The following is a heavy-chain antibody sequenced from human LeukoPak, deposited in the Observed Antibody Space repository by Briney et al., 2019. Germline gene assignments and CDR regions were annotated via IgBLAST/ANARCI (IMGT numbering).Heavy chain of an antibody. CDR2: IYYSGRT. CDR1: GGSISSHF. V-gene: IGHV4-59*11. CDR3: ARDPERGDGYGFDI. D-gene: IGHD3-10*01. J-gene: IGHJ3*02. Sequence: SETLSLTCTVSGGSISSHFWNWIRQPPGKGLEWIGYIYYSGRTNYNPSLQSRVTISVDTSKTQFPLKLSSMTAADTAVYYCARDPERGDGYGFDIWGQGKMVTVSS.